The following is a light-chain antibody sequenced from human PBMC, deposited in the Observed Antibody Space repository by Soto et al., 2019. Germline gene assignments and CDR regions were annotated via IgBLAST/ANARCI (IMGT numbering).Light chain of an antibody. CDR1: SSDVGGYNY. CDR3: CSYGGSNDYV. V-gene: IGLV2-8*01. J-gene: IGLJ1*01. Sequence: QSVLTQPPSASGSPGQSVTISCTGTSSDVGGYNYVSWYQQHPGKAPKLMIFEVSKRPSGVPDRFSGSKSCNTASLTVSGLQAEDEADYYCCSYGGSNDYVFGTGTKLTVL. CDR2: EVS.